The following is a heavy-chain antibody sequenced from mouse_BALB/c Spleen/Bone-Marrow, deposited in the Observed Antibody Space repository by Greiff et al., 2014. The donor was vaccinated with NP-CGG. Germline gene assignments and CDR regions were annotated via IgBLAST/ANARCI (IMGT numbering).Heavy chain of an antibody. CDR1: GFNIKDTY. J-gene: IGHJ2*01. CDR3: TRDYYVIFDY. CDR2: IDPANGST. V-gene: IGHV14-3*02. D-gene: IGHD1-1*01. Sequence: DVHLVESGAELVKPGASVKLSCTASGFNIKDTYMHWLKQRPEQGLKWIGRIDPANGSTKYDPRFQGKATITADTSSNTAYLQLSNLTSEDTAVYCCTRDYYVIFDYWGQGTTLTVSS.